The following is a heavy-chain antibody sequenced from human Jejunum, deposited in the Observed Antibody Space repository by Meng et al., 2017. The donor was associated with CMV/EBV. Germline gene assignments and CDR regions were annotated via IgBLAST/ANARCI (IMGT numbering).Heavy chain of an antibody. J-gene: IGHJ5*02. CDR1: GCSIDSNTPS. D-gene: IGHD3-10*01. CDR2: FFYSGHT. CDR3: ARDAGST. Sequence: LSLTCSISGCSIDSNTPSWGWVRQPPGKNLEWIGSFFYSGHTYYNPFLQGRVTISVDPSNNHFSLKLTSLTAADTAVYYCARDAGSTWGQGTLVTVSS. V-gene: IGHV4-39*07.